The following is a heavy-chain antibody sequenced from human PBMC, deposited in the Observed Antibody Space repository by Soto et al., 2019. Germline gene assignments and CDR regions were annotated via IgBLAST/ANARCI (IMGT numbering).Heavy chain of an antibody. CDR3: TRQDTTTAYFDY. V-gene: IGHV3-30-3*01. D-gene: IGHD5-18*01. J-gene: IGHJ4*02. CDR1: GFTFSSYV. Sequence: QVQLVESGGDVVQPGRSLRLSCAASGFTFSSYVMHWVRQAPGKGLEWVAVISYNGNNKYYADSVKGRFTISRDNSKNTLYLQMNSLRPEDTAVYYCTRQDTTTAYFDYWGQGTLVTVSS. CDR2: ISYNGNNK.